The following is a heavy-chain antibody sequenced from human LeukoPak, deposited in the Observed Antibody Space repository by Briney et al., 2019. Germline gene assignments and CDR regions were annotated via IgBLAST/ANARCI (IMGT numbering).Heavy chain of an antibody. D-gene: IGHD5-18*01. V-gene: IGHV4-59*01. CDR2: IYYSEST. Sequence: SETLSLTCTVSGXSISSYYWSWIRQPPGKGLEWIGYIYYSESTNYNPSLKSRVTISVDTSKNQFSLKLSSVTAADTAVYYCARAGRIQLWKLWGQGTLVTVSS. CDR1: GXSISSYY. J-gene: IGHJ4*02. CDR3: ARAGRIQLWKL.